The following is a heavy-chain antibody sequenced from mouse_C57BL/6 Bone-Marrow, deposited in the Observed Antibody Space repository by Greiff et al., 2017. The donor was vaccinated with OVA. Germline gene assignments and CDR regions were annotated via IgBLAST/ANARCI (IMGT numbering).Heavy chain of an antibody. CDR1: GYTFTSYW. J-gene: IGHJ2*01. D-gene: IGHD2-5*01. V-gene: IGHV1-74*01. CDR2: IHPSDSDT. Sequence: QVHVKQPGAELVKPGASVKVSCKASGYTFTSYWLHWVKQRPGQGLEWIGRIHPSDSDTNYNQKFKGKATLTVDKSSSTAYMQLSSLTSEDSAVYYCAISGYYSNYGLYYFDYWGQGTTLTVSS. CDR3: AISGYYSNYGLYYFDY.